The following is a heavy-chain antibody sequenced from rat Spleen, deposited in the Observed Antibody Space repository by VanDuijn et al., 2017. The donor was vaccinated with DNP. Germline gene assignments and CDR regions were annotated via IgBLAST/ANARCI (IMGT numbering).Heavy chain of an antibody. D-gene: IGHD1-2*01. CDR3: ARSTITAISNWFLY. J-gene: IGHJ3*01. CDR2: ISASGGST. Sequence: EVQLVESGGGLVQPGRSMKLSCAASGFTFSYYGMAWVRQAPKKGLEWVASISASGGSTSFRDSVKGRFTISRDNAKNTLYLHMNSLRSEDTATYYCARSTITAISNWFLYWGQGTLVTVSS. V-gene: IGHV5S13*01. CDR1: GFTFSYYG.